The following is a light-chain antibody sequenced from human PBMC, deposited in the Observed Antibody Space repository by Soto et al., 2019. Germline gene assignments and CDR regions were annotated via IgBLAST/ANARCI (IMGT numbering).Light chain of an antibody. CDR3: QQYGSSVT. CDR2: DAS. Sequence: EIVLTQSPGTLSLSPGERATLSCRASQSVSSTYLAWYQQKPGQAPRLLIYDASNRATGIPDRFSGSGSGTDFTLTISILEPEDFAVYYCQQYGSSVTFGQGTKVESK. V-gene: IGKV3-20*01. J-gene: IGKJ1*01. CDR1: QSVSSTY.